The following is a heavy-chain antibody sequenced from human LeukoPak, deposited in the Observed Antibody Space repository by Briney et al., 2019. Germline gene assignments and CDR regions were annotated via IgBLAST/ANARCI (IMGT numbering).Heavy chain of an antibody. D-gene: IGHD3-22*01. CDR1: GYTFTGYY. J-gene: IGHJ4*02. CDR3: ARVPESWDSSGYYYEASFDY. V-gene: IGHV1-2*06. Sequence: ASVKVSCKASGYTFTGYYMHWVRQAPGQGIEWLGRINPNSGGTNYAQKFQGRVTMTRETSISTAYMELSRLRSDDTAVYYCARVPESWDSSGYYYEASFDYWGQGTLVTVSS. CDR2: INPNSGGT.